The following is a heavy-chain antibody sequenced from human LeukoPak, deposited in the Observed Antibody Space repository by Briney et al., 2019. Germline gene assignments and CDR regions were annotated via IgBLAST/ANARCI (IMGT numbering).Heavy chain of an antibody. V-gene: IGHV3-48*01. CDR2: ISSSSSTI. D-gene: IGHD4-23*01. Sequence: PGGSLRLSCAASGFTFSSYSMNWVRRAPGKGLEWVSYISSSSSTIYYADSVKGRFTISRDNAKNSLYLQMNSLRAEDTAVYYCARSGGNYGYYYMDVWGKGTTVTVSS. J-gene: IGHJ6*03. CDR1: GFTFSSYS. CDR3: ARSGGNYGYYYMDV.